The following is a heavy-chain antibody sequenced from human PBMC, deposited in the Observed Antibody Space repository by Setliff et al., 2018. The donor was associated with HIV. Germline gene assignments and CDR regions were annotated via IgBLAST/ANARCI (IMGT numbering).Heavy chain of an antibody. J-gene: IGHJ6*03. CDR1: GFTFGDYA. D-gene: IGHD5-18*01. V-gene: IGHV3-49*04. Sequence: GGSLRLSCAASGFTFGDYAMNWVRQTPGKGLEWVGFIGSKAYGGTTEYAASVKGRFTISRDDSKSIAYLQMNSLKTEDTAVYYCTRLRGYSYGLASYYYYYMDVWGKGTTVTVSS. CDR3: TRLRGYSYGLASYYYYYMDV. CDR2: IGSKAYGGTT.